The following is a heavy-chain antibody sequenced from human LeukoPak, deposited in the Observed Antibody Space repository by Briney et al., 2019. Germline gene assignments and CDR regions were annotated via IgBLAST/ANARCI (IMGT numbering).Heavy chain of an antibody. CDR2: ISYDGSNK. Sequence: GRSLRLSCAASGFTFSSYAMHWVRQAPGKGLEWVAVISYDGSNKYYADSVKGRFTIYRDNSKNTLYLQMNSLRAEDTAVYYCAAKGAYSSGWYYYYYGMDVWGKGTTVTVSS. V-gene: IGHV3-30*04. CDR3: AAKGAYSSGWYYYYYGMDV. CDR1: GFTFSSYA. D-gene: IGHD6-19*01. J-gene: IGHJ6*04.